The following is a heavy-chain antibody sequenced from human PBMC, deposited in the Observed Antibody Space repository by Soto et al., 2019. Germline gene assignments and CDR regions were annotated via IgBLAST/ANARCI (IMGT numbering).Heavy chain of an antibody. CDR3: AKEGPGGGRHFYYAMDV. V-gene: IGHV3-30*18. J-gene: IGHJ6*02. Sequence: QMNLVESGGGVVQPGRSLRLSCAASGFVFSDYGMHWVRQAPGKGLEWVALITNDGNNEYYRESVKGRFSISRGRSTNTVALLMNSLRPEDTGVYYCAKEGPGGGRHFYYAMDVWGQGTTVTVSS. D-gene: IGHD1-26*01. CDR2: ITNDGNNE. CDR1: GFVFSDYG.